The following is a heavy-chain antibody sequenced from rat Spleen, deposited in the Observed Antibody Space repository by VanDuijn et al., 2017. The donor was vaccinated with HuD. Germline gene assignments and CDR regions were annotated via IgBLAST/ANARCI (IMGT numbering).Heavy chain of an antibody. V-gene: IGHV2S12*01. D-gene: IGHD1-7*01. Sequence: QVQVKESGPGLVQPSQTLSLICSVSGFSLTSNGVSWVRQPPGKGLEWIAAISTGGNTYYNSALKSRLSISRDTSTSQVFLKMNSLQTEDTAIYFCIRERYGNPASYYFDYWGQGVMVTVSS. J-gene: IGHJ2*01. CDR2: ISTGGNT. CDR1: GFSLTSNG. CDR3: IRERYGNPASYYFDY.